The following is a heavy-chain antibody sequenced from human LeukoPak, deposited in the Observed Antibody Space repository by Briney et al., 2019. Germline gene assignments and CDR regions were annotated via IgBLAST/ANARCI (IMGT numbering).Heavy chain of an antibody. J-gene: IGHJ4*02. CDR2: ISGSGGST. V-gene: IGHV3-23*01. CDR3: AKEYDFWSGYYDY. D-gene: IGHD3-3*01. Sequence: QPGGSLRLSCAASGINFSNNWMSWVRQAPGKGLEWVSAISGSGGSTYYADSVKGRFTISRDNSKNTLYLQMNSLRAEDTAVYYCAKEYDFWSGYYDYWGQGTLVTVSS. CDR1: GINFSNNW.